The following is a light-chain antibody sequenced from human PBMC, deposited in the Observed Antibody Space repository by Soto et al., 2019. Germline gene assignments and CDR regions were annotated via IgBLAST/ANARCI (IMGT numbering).Light chain of an antibody. J-gene: IGKJ5*01. CDR3: QQYNSFSP. Sequence: DIQMTQSPSTLSASVGDRGIITCRASQSISSWLAWYQQKPGKAPKLLIYDASSLKSGVPSRFSGSGSGTEFTLTISSLQPDDFATYYCQQYNSFSPFGQGTRLEIK. V-gene: IGKV1-5*01. CDR1: QSISSW. CDR2: DAS.